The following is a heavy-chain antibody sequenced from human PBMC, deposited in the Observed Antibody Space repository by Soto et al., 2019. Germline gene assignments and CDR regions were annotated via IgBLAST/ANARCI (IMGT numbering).Heavy chain of an antibody. Sequence: SLKVSCKASGGTFSSYAISWVRQAPGQGLEWMGGIIPIFGTANYAQKFQGRVTITADESTSTAYMELSSLRSEDTAVYYCARTLGAYYYSSGYYLFDYWGQGTLVTVSS. CDR3: ARTLGAYYYSSGYYLFDY. CDR2: IIPIFGTA. CDR1: GGTFSSYA. J-gene: IGHJ4*02. V-gene: IGHV1-69*13. D-gene: IGHD3-22*01.